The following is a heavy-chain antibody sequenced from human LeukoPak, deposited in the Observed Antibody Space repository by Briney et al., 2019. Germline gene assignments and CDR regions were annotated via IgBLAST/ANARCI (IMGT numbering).Heavy chain of an antibody. V-gene: IGHV1-46*01. D-gene: IGHD5-24*01. Sequence: GASVKVSCEASGYTFTNYYMHWVRQAPGQGLEWMGVFNPSGGSTSYAQKFQGRVTITRDTSTSTVYMELSSLRSEDTAVYYCARVRDGYNDAFDIWGQGTMVTVSS. CDR3: ARVRDGYNDAFDI. CDR1: GYTFTNYY. CDR2: FNPSGGST. J-gene: IGHJ3*02.